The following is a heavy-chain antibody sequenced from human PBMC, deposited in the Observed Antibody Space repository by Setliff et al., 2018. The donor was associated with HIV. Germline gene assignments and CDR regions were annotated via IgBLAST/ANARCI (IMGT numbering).Heavy chain of an antibody. CDR2: ISPYNGHT. D-gene: IGHD4-17*01. J-gene: IGHJ4*02. CDR1: GYTFTTYD. CDR3: ARTDYGGNSGGNYFDY. V-gene: IGHV1-18*01. Sequence: ASVKVSCKASGYTFTTYDITWVRQAPGQGLEWLGWISPYNGHTNFAQKFQGRVTMTTDTATSTAYMEVRSLRSDHTAVYYCARTDYGGNSGGNYFDYWGQGSLVTVSS.